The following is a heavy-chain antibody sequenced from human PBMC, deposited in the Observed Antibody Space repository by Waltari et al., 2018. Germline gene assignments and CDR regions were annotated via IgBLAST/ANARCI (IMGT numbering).Heavy chain of an antibody. CDR1: GFTFDDYT. V-gene: IGHV3-43*01. Sequence: EVQLVESGGVVVQPGGSLRLSYAASGFTFDDYTMHWVRQAPAKGLEWVSLISWDGGSTYYADSVKGRFTISRDNSKNSLYLQMNSLRTEDTALYYCAKDSVLHSGWTYYYYYGMDVWGQGTTVTVSS. J-gene: IGHJ6*02. D-gene: IGHD3-10*01. CDR2: ISWDGGST. CDR3: AKDSVLHSGWTYYYYYGMDV.